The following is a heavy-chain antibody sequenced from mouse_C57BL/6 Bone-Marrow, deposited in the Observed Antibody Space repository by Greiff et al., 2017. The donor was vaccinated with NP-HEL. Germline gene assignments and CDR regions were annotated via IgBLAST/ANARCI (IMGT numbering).Heavy chain of an antibody. CDR1: GYSFTSYY. D-gene: IGHD3-2*02. CDR2: IYPGSGNT. Sequence: VQLQESGPELVKPGASVKISCKASGYSFTSYYIHWVKQRPGQGLEWIGWIYPGSGNTKYNEKFKGKATLTADTSSSTAYMQLSSLTSEDSAVYYCARELRLHDYWGQGTTLTVSS. J-gene: IGHJ2*01. V-gene: IGHV1-66*01. CDR3: ARELRLHDY.